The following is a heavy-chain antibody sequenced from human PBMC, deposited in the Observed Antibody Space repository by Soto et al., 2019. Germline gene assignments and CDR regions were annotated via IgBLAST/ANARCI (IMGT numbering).Heavy chain of an antibody. CDR2: INAGNGNT. D-gene: IGHD3-9*01. J-gene: IGHJ3*02. CDR3: ARINYDILTGRGTGAFDI. V-gene: IGHV1-3*01. CDR1: GYTFTSYA. Sequence: ASVNVSCKASGYTFTSYAMHWVRQAPGQRLEWMGWINAGNGNTKYSQKFQGRVTITRDTSASTAYMELSSLRSEDTAVYYCARINYDILTGRGTGAFDIWGQGTMVTVSS.